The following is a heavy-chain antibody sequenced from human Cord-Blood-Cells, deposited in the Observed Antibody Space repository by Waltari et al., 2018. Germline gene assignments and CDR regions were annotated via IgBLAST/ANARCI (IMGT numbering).Heavy chain of an antibody. Sequence: EVQLLESGGGLVQPGGSLRLSFAASGFTFSSYAMSWVRQAPGKGLEWVSAISGSGGSTYYADSVKGRFTISRDNSKNTLYLQMNSLRAEDTAVYYCAKGHTYYDILTGYYFDYWGQGTLVTVSS. V-gene: IGHV3-23*01. CDR3: AKGHTYYDILTGYYFDY. CDR1: GFTFSSYA. D-gene: IGHD3-9*01. J-gene: IGHJ4*02. CDR2: ISGSGGST.